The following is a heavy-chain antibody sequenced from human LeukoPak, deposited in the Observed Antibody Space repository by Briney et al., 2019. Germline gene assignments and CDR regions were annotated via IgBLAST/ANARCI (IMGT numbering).Heavy chain of an antibody. CDR3: ARQFLVGGSLSPFDH. D-gene: IGHD1-26*01. CDR1: GFTFTGYA. J-gene: IGHJ4*02. V-gene: IGHV3-23*01. Sequence: GGSLRLSCVASGFTFTGYAFSWVRQTPGKGQESHSTVTSVGPISYADSVKGRFTISRDTSNNTVSLQMNSLTVDDTALYFCARQFLVGGSLSPFDHWGQGSLVAVST. CDR2: VTSVGPI.